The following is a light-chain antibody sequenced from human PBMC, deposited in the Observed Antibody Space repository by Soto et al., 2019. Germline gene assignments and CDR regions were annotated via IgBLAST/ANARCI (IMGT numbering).Light chain of an antibody. CDR1: QSVSSSY. Sequence: IVLTQSPGTLPLSPGERATLSCRASQSVSSSYLAWYQQKPGQAPRLLIYGASSRATGIPDRFSGSGSGTDFTLTISRLEPEDFAVYYCQQYGSSPPMYTFGQGTKLEIK. V-gene: IGKV3-20*01. CDR2: GAS. J-gene: IGKJ2*01. CDR3: QQYGSSPPMYT.